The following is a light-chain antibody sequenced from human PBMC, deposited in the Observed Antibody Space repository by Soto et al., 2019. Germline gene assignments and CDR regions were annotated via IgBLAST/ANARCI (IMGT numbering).Light chain of an antibody. CDR2: DAS. CDR1: QTISSF. V-gene: IGKV3-11*01. Sequence: EFVLTQSPATVSLSPGERATLSCRASQTISSFLAWYQQKPGQAPRLLIYDASNRATGIPARFSGSGSGTVFTLTICSLEPEDFAVYYCQQRSNWPYLTFGGGTKVEMK. J-gene: IGKJ4*01. CDR3: QQRSNWPYLT.